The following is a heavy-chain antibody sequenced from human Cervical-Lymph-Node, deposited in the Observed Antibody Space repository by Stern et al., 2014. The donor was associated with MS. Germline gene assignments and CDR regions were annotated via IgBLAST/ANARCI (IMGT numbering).Heavy chain of an antibody. CDR2: IWFDGKNK. CDR1: GFPFSRYG. J-gene: IGHJ3*02. D-gene: IGHD1-26*01. CDR3: ARDRGELTSPDDAFDI. Sequence: VQLVESGGGVVQPGKSLKLSCAASGFPFSRYGMHWVRQAPGKGLEWVAVIWFDGKNKYYADSVQGRFTIPRDNSKNMLYLQMDRLRADDTSMYYCARDRGELTSPDDAFDIWGQGTMVTVSS. V-gene: IGHV3-33*01.